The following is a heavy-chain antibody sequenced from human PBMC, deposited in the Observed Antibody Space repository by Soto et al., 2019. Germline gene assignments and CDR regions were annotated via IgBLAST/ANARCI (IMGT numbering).Heavy chain of an antibody. CDR3: AREGLVLVPTTVNSDYYYYAVDV. CDR2: IIPRSATS. J-gene: IGHJ6*02. V-gene: IGHV1-69*13. Sequence: SVKVSCKASGNTFSRHAFSWVRQAPGQGLEWMGGIIPRSATSNYAQKFQGRVTITADESTNTAYMELSSLRSEDTAVYYCAREGLVLVPTTVNSDYYYYAVDVWGQGTTVTVSS. CDR1: GNTFSRHA. D-gene: IGHD2-2*01.